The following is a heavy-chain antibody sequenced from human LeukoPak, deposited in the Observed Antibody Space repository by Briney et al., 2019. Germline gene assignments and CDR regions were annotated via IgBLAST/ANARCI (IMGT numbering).Heavy chain of an antibody. V-gene: IGHV3-33*01. D-gene: IGHD3-9*01. CDR3: ARGANITTFGMDV. CDR1: GFTFSSFG. Sequence: PGGSLRLSCAASGFTFSSFGMHWVRQAPGKGLEWVAVIWYDGSKKYYAGSAQGRFTISRDNSKHTLNLQMSNLRSEDTSVYYCARGANITTFGMDVWGQGTTVTVSS. CDR2: IWYDGSKK. J-gene: IGHJ6*02.